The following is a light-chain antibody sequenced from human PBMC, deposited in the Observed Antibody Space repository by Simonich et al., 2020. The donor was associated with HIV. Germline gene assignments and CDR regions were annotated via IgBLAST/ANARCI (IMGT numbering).Light chain of an antibody. CDR1: QGVSNS. CDR3: QQFFSTPWT. CDR2: ASS. V-gene: IGKV1-NL1*01. J-gene: IGKJ1*01. Sequence: DIQMTQSPSSLSASVGDRVTITCRASQGVSNSLAWDQQKPGKAPKLLLSASSRLESGVASRFSGSGSGTDYTLTISSLQPEDFATYYCQQFFSTPWTFGQGTKVEIK.